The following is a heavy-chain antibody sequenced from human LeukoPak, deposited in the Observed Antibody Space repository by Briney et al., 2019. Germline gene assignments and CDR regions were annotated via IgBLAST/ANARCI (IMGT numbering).Heavy chain of an antibody. Sequence: GGSLRLSCAASGFTFSGYAMTWVRQVPGKGLEWISYISSRSSTEYFADSVKGRFTISRDNAKNSLYLQMSGLRAEDTAVYYCARGLSNWAPSTSLDYWGQGALVTVSS. V-gene: IGHV3-48*04. CDR3: ARGLSNWAPSTSLDY. CDR2: ISSRSSTE. CDR1: GFTFSGYA. D-gene: IGHD2/OR15-2a*01. J-gene: IGHJ4*02.